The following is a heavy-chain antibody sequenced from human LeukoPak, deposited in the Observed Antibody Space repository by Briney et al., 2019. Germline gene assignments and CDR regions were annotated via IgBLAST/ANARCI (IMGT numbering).Heavy chain of an antibody. CDR2: ISRSGVTI. D-gene: IGHD1-14*01. CDR1: GFSLSDYN. Sequence: KPGGSLRLSCAASGFSLSDYNMNWVRQAPGKGLVWLSYISRSGVTIYTADSVRGRFTVSRDNAHNSVYLHMNSLRAEDTAVYYCVRGLFTLNEPYYYYGLDVWGPGTTVAVSS. J-gene: IGHJ6*02. V-gene: IGHV3-11*04. CDR3: VRGLFTLNEPYYYYGLDV.